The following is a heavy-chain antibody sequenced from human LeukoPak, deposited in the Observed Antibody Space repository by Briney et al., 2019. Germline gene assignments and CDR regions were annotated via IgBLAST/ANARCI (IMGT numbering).Heavy chain of an antibody. D-gene: IGHD4-11*01. CDR1: GFIFNHYG. CDR2: IWSDGTNQ. V-gene: IGHV3-33*01. CDR3: ARDAQRGFDYSNSLEY. Sequence: GGSLRLSCAAAGFIFNHYGMHWVRQAPGKGLELVAVIWSDGTNQYYADSVKGRFTISRDDSGNTVYLQMNSLRPEDTGVYYCARDAQRGFDYSNSLEYWGQGTPVTVST. J-gene: IGHJ4*02.